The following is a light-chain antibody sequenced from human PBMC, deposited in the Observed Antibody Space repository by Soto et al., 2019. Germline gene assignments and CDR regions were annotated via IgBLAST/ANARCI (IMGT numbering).Light chain of an antibody. V-gene: IGLV2-14*01. CDR3: SSYTSSSTYD. J-gene: IGLJ1*01. CDR1: XSDVGGYNY. CDR2: DVS. Sequence: QSALTQPASVSGSPGQSITISCTGTXSDVGGYNYVSWYQQHPGKAPKLMIYDVSNRPSGVSNRFSGSKSGNTASLTISGLQAEDEADYYCSSYTSSSTYDFGTGTKLTVL.